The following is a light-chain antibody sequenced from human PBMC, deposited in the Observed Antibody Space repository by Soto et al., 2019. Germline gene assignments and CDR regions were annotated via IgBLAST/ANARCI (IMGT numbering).Light chain of an antibody. J-gene: IGLJ1*01. Sequence: QSVLTQPPSVSGSPGQSVTISCTGTSTDFVGYNRVSWYQQPPGTAPKLMIYEVSKRPSGVPDRFSGSKSGTSASLAINGLQSEDEADYYCATWDDSLNALYVFGTGTKLTVL. V-gene: IGLV2-18*01. CDR1: STDFVGYNR. CDR2: EVS. CDR3: ATWDDSLNALYV.